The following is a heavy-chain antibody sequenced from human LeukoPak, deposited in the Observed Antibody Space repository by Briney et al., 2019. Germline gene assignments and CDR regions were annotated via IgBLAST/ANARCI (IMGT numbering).Heavy chain of an antibody. V-gene: IGHV3-23*01. D-gene: IGHD1-1*01. CDR2: ISCNCYNN. Sequence: GGSLRLSCAASGFTFTSYAINWVRQPPAKGLEWVSCISCNCYNNHYADSVKGRFTISRDSSKKTMYLEMKSLRAEDTGIYYFAKDLEGWNQGSLDYWGQGTLVTVPS. CDR3: AKDLEGWNQGSLDY. CDR1: GFTFTSYA. J-gene: IGHJ4*02.